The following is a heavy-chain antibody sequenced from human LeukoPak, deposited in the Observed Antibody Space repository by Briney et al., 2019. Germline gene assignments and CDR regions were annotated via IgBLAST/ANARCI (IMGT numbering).Heavy chain of an antibody. Sequence: ASVKVSCKASGGTFSSYAISWVRQAPGQGLEWMGRIIPILGIANYAQKFQGRVTITADKSTSTAYMELSSLRSEDTAVYYCARDSRLRSDYYYYGMDVWGQGTTVTVSS. V-gene: IGHV1-69*04. J-gene: IGHJ6*02. CDR2: IIPILGIA. D-gene: IGHD5-24*01. CDR1: GGTFSSYA. CDR3: ARDSRLRSDYYYYGMDV.